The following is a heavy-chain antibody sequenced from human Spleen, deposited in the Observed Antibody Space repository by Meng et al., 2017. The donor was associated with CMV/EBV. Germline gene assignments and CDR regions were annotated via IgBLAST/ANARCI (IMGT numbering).Heavy chain of an antibody. V-gene: IGHV4-61*01. CDR2: VSYNGVT. CDR3: VRDLRTIFGRESRSWFDP. CDR1: VTNSLYY. D-gene: IGHD3-16*01. J-gene: IGHJ5*02. Sequence: VTNSLYYWTWIRQSPGKTLEWIGFVSYNGVTTYNPSLRSRVTISVDLSNNQFSLKLTSVTAADTAIYYCVRDLRTIFGRESRSWFDPWGQGALVTVSS.